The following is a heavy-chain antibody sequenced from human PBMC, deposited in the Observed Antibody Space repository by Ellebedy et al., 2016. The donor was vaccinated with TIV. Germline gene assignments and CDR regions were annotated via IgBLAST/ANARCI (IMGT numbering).Heavy chain of an antibody. D-gene: IGHD2-2*01. J-gene: IGHJ4*02. CDR1: GFTFSSYW. V-gene: IGHV3-74*01. CDR3: ARDPRYCSSTSCYSLDY. Sequence: GESLKISXAASGFTFSSYWMHWVRQAPGKGLVWDSRINSDGSSTSYADSVKGRFTISRDNAKNTLYLQMNSLRAEDTAVYYCARDPRYCSSTSCYSLDYWGQGTLVTVSS. CDR2: INSDGSST.